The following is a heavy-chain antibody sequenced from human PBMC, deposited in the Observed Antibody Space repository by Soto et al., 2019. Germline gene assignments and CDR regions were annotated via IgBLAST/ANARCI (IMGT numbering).Heavy chain of an antibody. CDR3: ARRSPPRAYNDIDV. CDR1: GGFISSSSYY. J-gene: IGHJ6*02. CDR2: IYYSGST. V-gene: IGHV4-39*01. Sequence: PSETLSLTCTVSGGFISSSSYYWGWIRQPPGKGLEWIGSIYYSGSTYYNPSLKSRVTISVDTSKNQFSLKLRSVTAADTAVYYCARRSPPRAYNDIDVWGQGTTVTVSS.